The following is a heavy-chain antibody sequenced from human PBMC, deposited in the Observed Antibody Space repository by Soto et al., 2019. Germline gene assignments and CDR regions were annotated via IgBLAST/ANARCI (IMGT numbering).Heavy chain of an antibody. V-gene: IGHV1-18*01. CDR2: ISAYNGNT. J-gene: IGHJ4*02. Sequence: VASVKVSCKASGYTFTGYGISWVRQAPGQGLEWMGWISAYNGNTNYAQKLQGRVTMTTDTSTSTAYMELRSLRSDDTAVYYCARVEYYDILTGLFDYWGQGTLVTVSS. CDR3: ARVEYYDILTGLFDY. D-gene: IGHD3-9*01. CDR1: GYTFTGYG.